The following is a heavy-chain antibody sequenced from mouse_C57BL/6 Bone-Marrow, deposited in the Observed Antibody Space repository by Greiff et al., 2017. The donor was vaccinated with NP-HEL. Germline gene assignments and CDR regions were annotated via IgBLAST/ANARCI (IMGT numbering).Heavy chain of an antibody. CDR3: ARGGLYDYGDYAMDY. J-gene: IGHJ4*01. V-gene: IGHV1-81*01. CDR1: GYTFTSYG. CDR2: IYPRSGNT. D-gene: IGHD2-4*01. Sequence: SGAELARPGASVKLSCKASGYTFTSYGISWVKQRTGQGLEWIGEIYPRSGNTYYNEKFKGKATLTADKSSSTAYMELRSLTSEDSAVYFCARGGLYDYGDYAMDYWGQGTSVTVSS.